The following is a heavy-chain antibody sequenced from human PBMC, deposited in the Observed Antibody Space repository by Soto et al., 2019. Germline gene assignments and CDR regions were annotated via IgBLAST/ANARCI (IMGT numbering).Heavy chain of an antibody. D-gene: IGHD3-10*01. J-gene: IGHJ4*02. Sequence: GSLRLSCAASGFSFRNYAMSWVRQAPGKGLEWISTLTGSSSNIYYADSVKGRFAISRDNSRNTLYLQMNSLTAEDTAVYYCANGRATYGLLTHDYWGQGTLVTVSS. CDR3: ANGRATYGLLTHDY. V-gene: IGHV3-23*01. CDR2: LTGSSSNI. CDR1: GFSFRNYA.